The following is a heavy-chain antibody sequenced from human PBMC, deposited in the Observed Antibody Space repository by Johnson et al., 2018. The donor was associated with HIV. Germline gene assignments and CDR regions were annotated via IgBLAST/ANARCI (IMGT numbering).Heavy chain of an antibody. V-gene: IGHV3-20*04. Sequence: VQLVESGGGLIQPGRSLRLSCAASWFTVSSNYMSWVRQAPGKGLEWVSGITWNGGSTGYADSVKGRFTMSRDNAKHSLYLQMNSLRAEDTALYFCARGGYCVDGSCRHGNAFDIWGQGTMVTVSS. J-gene: IGHJ3*02. CDR2: ITWNGGST. CDR1: WFTVSSNY. D-gene: IGHD2-15*01. CDR3: ARGGYCVDGSCRHGNAFDI.